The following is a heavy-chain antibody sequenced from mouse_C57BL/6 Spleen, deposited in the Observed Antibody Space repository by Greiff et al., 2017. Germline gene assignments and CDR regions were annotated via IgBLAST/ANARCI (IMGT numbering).Heavy chain of an antibody. J-gene: IGHJ3*01. D-gene: IGHD1-1*01. Sequence: QVQLQQPGAELVEPGASVKVSCKASGYTFTSYWMHWVKQRPGQGLEWIGRIHPSDSDTNYNQKFKGKATLTVDKSSSTAYMQLSSLTSEDSAVYYCAIACYYYGSSYPFAYWGQGTLVTVSA. CDR1: GYTFTSYW. CDR3: AIACYYYGSSYPFAY. CDR2: IHPSDSDT. V-gene: IGHV1-74*01.